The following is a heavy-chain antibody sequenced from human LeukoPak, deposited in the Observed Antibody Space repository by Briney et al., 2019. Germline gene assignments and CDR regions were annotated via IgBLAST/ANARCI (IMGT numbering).Heavy chain of an antibody. CDR3: ARAYDPTPNAFDI. CDR2: IYYSGST. V-gene: IGHV4-39*07. J-gene: IGHJ3*02. CDR1: GGSISSSSYY. Sequence: SETLSLTCTVSGGSISSSSYYWGWIRQPPGKGLEWIGSIYYSGSTYYNPSLKSRVTISVDTSKNQFSLKLSSVTAADTAVYYCARAYDPTPNAFDIWGQGTMVTVSS. D-gene: IGHD3-22*01.